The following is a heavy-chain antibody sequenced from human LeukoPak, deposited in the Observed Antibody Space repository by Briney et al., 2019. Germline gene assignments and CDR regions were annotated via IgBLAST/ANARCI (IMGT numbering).Heavy chain of an antibody. CDR1: GFTFDDYG. J-gene: IGHJ4*02. CDR2: INWNGGST. D-gene: IGHD3-22*01. Sequence: GGSLRLSCAASGFTFDDYGMSWVRQAPGKGLEWVSGINWNGGSTGYADSVKGRFTISRDNAKNSLYLQMNSLRAEDTALYYRARGRSYYDSSGYLIDYWGQGTLVTVSS. V-gene: IGHV3-20*04. CDR3: ARGRSYYDSSGYLIDY.